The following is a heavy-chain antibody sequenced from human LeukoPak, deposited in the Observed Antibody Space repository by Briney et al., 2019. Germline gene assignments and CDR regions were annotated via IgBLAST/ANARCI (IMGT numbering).Heavy chain of an antibody. CDR3: SRGPTMKMDV. CDR2: ISSVSTYI. CDR1: GFTFSSYA. J-gene: IGHJ6*04. Sequence: GGSLRLSCAASGFTFSSYAMNWVRQAPGKGLEWISSISSVSTYIYYVDSVKGRFTISRDNAKNSLYLHMNSLRAEDTAVYYCSRGPTMKMDVWGKGTTVTVSS. D-gene: IGHD3-22*01. V-gene: IGHV3-21*01.